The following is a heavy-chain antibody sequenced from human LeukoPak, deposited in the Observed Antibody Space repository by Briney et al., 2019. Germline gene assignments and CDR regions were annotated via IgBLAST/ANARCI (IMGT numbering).Heavy chain of an antibody. CDR1: GGSITSYY. V-gene: IGHV4-4*07. CDR2: IHSSGST. J-gene: IGHJ4*02. D-gene: IGHD3-10*01. Sequence: SETLSLTCTVSGGSITSYYWSWIRQPAGKGLEWIGRIHSSGSTSYNPSLESRVTMSVDTSKNQYSLKLSSVTAADTAVYYCARDTYYYGSGSYYFDYWGQGTLVTVSS. CDR3: ARDTYYYGSGSYYFDY.